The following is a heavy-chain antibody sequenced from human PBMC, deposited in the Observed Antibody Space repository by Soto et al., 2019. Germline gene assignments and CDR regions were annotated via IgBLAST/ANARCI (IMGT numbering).Heavy chain of an antibody. CDR3: ARESAGSGKNNWFDP. V-gene: IGHV4-59*01. CDR2: IYYSGST. Sequence: PSETLSLTCTVSGGSISNYYRSWIRQPPGKGLEWIGYIYYSGSTNYNPSLKSRVTMSADTSKYQLSLKLTSVTAADTAVYYCARESAGSGKNNWFDPWGQGTLVTVSS. D-gene: IGHD3-10*01. CDR1: GGSISNYY. J-gene: IGHJ5*02.